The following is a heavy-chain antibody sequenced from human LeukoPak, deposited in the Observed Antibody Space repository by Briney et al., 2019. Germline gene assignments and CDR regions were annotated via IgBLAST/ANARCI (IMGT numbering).Heavy chain of an antibody. V-gene: IGHV3-53*01. CDR2: IYSGGST. CDR3: AKEGPIRDDNSGYYDH. J-gene: IGHJ5*02. D-gene: IGHD3-22*01. Sequence: GGSLRLSCAASGFTVSSNYMSWVRQAPGKGLEWVSVIYSGGSTYYADSVKGRFTISRDNSKNTLYLQMNSLRAEDTAVYYCAKEGPIRDDNSGYYDHWGQGTLVTVSS. CDR1: GFTVSSNY.